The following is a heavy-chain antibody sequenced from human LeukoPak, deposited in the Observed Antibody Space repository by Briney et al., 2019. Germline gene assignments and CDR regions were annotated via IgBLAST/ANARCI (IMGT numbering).Heavy chain of an antibody. D-gene: IGHD3-10*02. V-gene: IGHV6-1*01. Sequence: SQTLSLTCAISGDSVSSNSAAWNWIRQSPSRGLEWLGRTYYRSSKWYNDYAVSVKSRITINPETSTNQFSLHLNAVTPDDTAVHYCARRACSGSYFDWGQGTLVTVSS. J-gene: IGHJ4*02. CDR2: TYYRSSKWYN. CDR1: GDSVSSNSAA. CDR3: ARRACSGSYFD.